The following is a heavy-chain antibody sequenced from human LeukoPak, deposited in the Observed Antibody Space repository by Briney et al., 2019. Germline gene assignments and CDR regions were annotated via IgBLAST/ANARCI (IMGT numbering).Heavy chain of an antibody. CDR2: IYYSGST. Sequence: SETLSLTCTDSGGSISSGDYYWSWIRQPPGKGLEWIGYIYYSGSTYYNPSLKSRVTISVDTSKNQFSLKLSSVTAADTAVYYCASSHIVVVTASSGCDYWGQGTLVTVSS. CDR1: GGSISSGDYY. CDR3: ASSHIVVVTASSGCDY. J-gene: IGHJ4*02. V-gene: IGHV4-30-4*01. D-gene: IGHD2-21*02.